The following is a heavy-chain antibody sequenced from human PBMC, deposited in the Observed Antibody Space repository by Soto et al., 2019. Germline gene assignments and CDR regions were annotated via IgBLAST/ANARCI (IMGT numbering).Heavy chain of an antibody. Sequence: QVQLQEWGPGLVKPSGTLSLTCAVSGGSISSSNWWTWVRQPPGKGLEWIGEIYHSGSTNYNPSLKSRVNISDDKSTNQFSLKATSVTAAEALAYYSAFLLRSAYVMDVWGQGTTVTVSS. CDR1: GGSISSSNW. CDR2: IYHSGST. J-gene: IGHJ6*02. CDR3: AFLLRSAYVMDV. D-gene: IGHD4-17*01. V-gene: IGHV4-4*02.